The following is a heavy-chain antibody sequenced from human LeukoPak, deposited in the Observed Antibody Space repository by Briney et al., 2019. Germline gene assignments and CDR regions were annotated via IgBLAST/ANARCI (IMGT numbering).Heavy chain of an antibody. CDR3: ARPDDSESFYRANHY. D-gene: IGHD3-10*01. J-gene: IGHJ4*02. Sequence: GGSLRLSCAASGFSFNTYPMHWVRQAPGKGLEWVAVISNDGNNKYYADSVKGRFTISRDNSNNTLSLQMNGLRVEDTAVYYCARPDDSESFYRANHYWGRVTLVTVS. CDR2: ISNDGNNK. CDR1: GFSFNTYP. V-gene: IGHV3-30*04.